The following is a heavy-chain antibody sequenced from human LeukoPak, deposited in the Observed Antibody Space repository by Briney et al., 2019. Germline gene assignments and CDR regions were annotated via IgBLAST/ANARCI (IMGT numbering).Heavy chain of an antibody. V-gene: IGHV3-53*01. J-gene: IGHJ4*02. CDR3: ARTVVAAKTYYFDY. Sequence: GGSLRLSCAASGFTFSSYEMPWVRQAPGKGLEWVSVLYPGGTTYFADSAKGRFTISRDNSKNTLYLQMNSLRPEDTALYYCARTVVAAKTYYFDYWGRGTLVTVSS. CDR2: LYPGGTT. CDR1: GFTFSSYE. D-gene: IGHD2-15*01.